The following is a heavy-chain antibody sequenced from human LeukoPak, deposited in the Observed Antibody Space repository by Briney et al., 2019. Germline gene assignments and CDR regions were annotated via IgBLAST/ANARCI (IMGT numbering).Heavy chain of an antibody. CDR2: ISSSSSTI. V-gene: IGHV3-48*01. CDR1: GFMFSTYN. J-gene: IGHJ4*02. Sequence: GGSLRLSCAASGFMFSTYNMNWVRQAPGKGLEWVSYISSSSSTIYYADSVKGRFTISRDDAKKLVLLQMNSLRAEDTAVYYCAFSGNYGVYWGQGTLVTVSS. D-gene: IGHD1-26*01. CDR3: AFSGNYGVY.